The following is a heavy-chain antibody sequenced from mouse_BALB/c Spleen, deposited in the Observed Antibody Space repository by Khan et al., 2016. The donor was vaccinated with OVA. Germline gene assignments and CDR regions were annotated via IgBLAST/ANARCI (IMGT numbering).Heavy chain of an antibody. CDR1: GYTFTNYW. J-gene: IGHJ2*01. Sequence: QVQLQQSGAELAKPGASVKMSCKASGYTFTNYWILWVKQRPGQGLEWIGYINPSTGYTEYNQNFKDKATLTADKSSSTAYMQLSSLTSEDSAVYYCARRGLRWDFDYWGQGTPLTVSS. CDR3: ARRGLRWDFDY. D-gene: IGHD1-1*01. CDR2: INPSTGYT. V-gene: IGHV1-7*01.